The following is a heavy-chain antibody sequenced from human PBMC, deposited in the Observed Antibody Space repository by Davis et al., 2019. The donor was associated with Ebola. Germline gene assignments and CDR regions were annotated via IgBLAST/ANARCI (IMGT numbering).Heavy chain of an antibody. D-gene: IGHD6-13*01. CDR3: AKDQNSAGAGRGRFDY. CDR1: VITFSSYA. CDR2: ISGSGGNT. J-gene: IGHJ4*02. Sequence: GESLKISCTDSVITFSSYAMTWVRQAPGKGLEWVSAISGSGGNTYYADSVKGRFTISRDNSKNTLYLQMNSLRAEDTAVYYCAKDQNSAGAGRGRFDYWGQGTLVTVSS. V-gene: IGHV3-23*01.